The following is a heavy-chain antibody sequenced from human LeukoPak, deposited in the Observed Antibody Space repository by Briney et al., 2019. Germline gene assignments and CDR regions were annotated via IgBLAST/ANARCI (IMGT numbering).Heavy chain of an antibody. D-gene: IGHD3-10*01. CDR2: IYSGGST. J-gene: IGHJ6*02. V-gene: IGHV3-53*01. Sequence: GGSLRLSCAASGFLFSDARMTWVRQAPGKGLEWVSVIYSGGSTYYADSVKGRFTISRDNSKNTLYLQMNSLRAEDTAVYYCAREGSGSYYSYYYYGMDVWGQGTTVTVSS. CDR1: GFLFSDAR. CDR3: AREGSGSYYSYYYYGMDV.